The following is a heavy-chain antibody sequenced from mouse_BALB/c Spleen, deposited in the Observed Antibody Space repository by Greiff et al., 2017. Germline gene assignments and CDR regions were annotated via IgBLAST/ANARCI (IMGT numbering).Heavy chain of an antibody. D-gene: IGHD2-3*01. CDR2: IRNKANGYTT. CDR3: ARGYDGAMGY. V-gene: IGHV7-3*02. CDR1: GFTFTDYY. Sequence: EVQRVESGGGLVQPGGSLRLSCATSGFTFTDYYMSWVRQPPGKALEWLGFIRNKANGYTTEYSASVKGRFTISRDNSQSILYLQMNTLRAEDSATCKCARGYDGAMGYWGQGNSVNGSS. J-gene: IGHJ4*01.